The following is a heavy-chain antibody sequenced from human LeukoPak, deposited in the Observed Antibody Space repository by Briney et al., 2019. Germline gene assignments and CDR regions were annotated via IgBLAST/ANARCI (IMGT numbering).Heavy chain of an antibody. CDR3: AKDISQGYTLGSIEEDY. J-gene: IGHJ4*02. Sequence: GGSLRLSCAASGSTFSRYAMSWVRQAPGKGLEWLSAISESDGSTYYADSVKGRFTISRDNSKNTLYLQMNSLGADDTAVYFCAKDISQGYTLGSIEEDYWGQGTLVTVSS. V-gene: IGHV3-23*01. D-gene: IGHD5-18*01. CDR2: ISESDGST. CDR1: GSTFSRYA.